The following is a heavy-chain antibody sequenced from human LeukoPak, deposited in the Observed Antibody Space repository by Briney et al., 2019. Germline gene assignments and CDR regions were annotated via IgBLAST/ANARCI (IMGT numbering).Heavy chain of an antibody. D-gene: IGHD6-19*01. V-gene: IGHV1-69*04. CDR1: GGTFSSYA. J-gene: IGHJ4*02. Sequence: ASVKVSCKASGGTFSSYAISWVRQAPGHGLEWMGRIIPILGIANYAQKFQGRVTITADKSTSTAYMELSSLRSEDTAVYYCASSGWYRVYFDYWGQGTLVTVSS. CDR2: IIPILGIA. CDR3: ASSGWYRVYFDY.